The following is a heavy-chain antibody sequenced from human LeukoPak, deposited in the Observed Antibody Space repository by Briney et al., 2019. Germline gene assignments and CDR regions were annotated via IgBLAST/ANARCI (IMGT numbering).Heavy chain of an antibody. V-gene: IGHV3-74*01. CDR3: AKDRGWFGELLADY. Sequence: GGSLRLSCAASGFTFSTYWMHCVRHAPGKGLVWVSCINTDGSSTNYADSVKGRFTISRDNTKNTLYLQMNSLRAEDTAMYYCAKDRGWFGELLADYWGQGTLVTVSS. J-gene: IGHJ4*02. D-gene: IGHD3-10*01. CDR2: INTDGSST. CDR1: GFTFSTYW.